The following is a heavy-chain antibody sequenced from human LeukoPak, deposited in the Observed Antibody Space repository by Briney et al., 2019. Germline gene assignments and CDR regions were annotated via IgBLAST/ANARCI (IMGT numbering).Heavy chain of an antibody. CDR1: GGSISSYY. CDR2: IYYSGST. J-gene: IGHJ4*02. CDR3: ARQRDYYDTSGYDYFDY. Sequence: PSETLSLTCIVSGGSISSYYWSWIRQPPGKGLEWIGHIYYSGSTYYNPSLKSRLTISVDTSKNQFSLKLSSVTAADTAVYYCARQRDYYDTSGYDYFDYWGQGTLVTVSS. D-gene: IGHD3-22*01. V-gene: IGHV4-59*08.